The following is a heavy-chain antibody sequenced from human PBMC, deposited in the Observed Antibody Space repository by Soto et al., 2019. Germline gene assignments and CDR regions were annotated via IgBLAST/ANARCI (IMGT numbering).Heavy chain of an antibody. CDR1: GFTFSSYE. J-gene: IGHJ4*02. CDR2: ISSSGSTL. D-gene: IGHD5-18*01. V-gene: IGHV3-48*03. Sequence: EVQLVESGGGLVQPGGSLRLSCAASGFTFSSYEMNWVLQAPGQGLEWVAYISSSGSTLYYADSVKGRFTISRDNAKNSLYLLTNSLSAEDTAVYDCARDGVESGTAMVTPLGVTCWGQGTLVAVSS. CDR3: ARDGVESGTAMVTPLGVTC.